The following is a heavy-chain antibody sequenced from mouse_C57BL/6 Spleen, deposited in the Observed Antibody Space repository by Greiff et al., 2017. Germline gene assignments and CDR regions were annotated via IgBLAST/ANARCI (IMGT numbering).Heavy chain of an antibody. CDR1: GYAFINYL. CDR2: INPGSGGT. J-gene: IGHJ2*01. Sequence: VQLQQSGAELVRPGTSVKVSCKASGYAFINYLIEWVKQRPGQGLEWIGVINPGSGGTNYNEKFKGKATLTADKSSSTAYMQLSSLTSEDSAVYFCAREDYDYDGAFDYWGQGATLTVSS. CDR3: AREDYDYDGAFDY. V-gene: IGHV1-54*01. D-gene: IGHD2-4*01.